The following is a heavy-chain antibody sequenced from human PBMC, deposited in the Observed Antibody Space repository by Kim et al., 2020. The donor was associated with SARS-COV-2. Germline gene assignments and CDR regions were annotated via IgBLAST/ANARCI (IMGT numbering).Heavy chain of an antibody. CDR1: GSSIGAGYY. J-gene: IGHJ3*01. D-gene: IGHD3-9*01. V-gene: IGHV4-38-2*02. Sequence: SETLSLTCTVSGSSIGAGYYWAWIRQPPGRGLEWIGGISHSGNTYSNPSLQSRISISVDTSKRQFSLNVTSVTAADTAVYSCARMVISDWFDFYVWGQGT. CDR3: ARMVISDWFDFYV. CDR2: ISHSGNT.